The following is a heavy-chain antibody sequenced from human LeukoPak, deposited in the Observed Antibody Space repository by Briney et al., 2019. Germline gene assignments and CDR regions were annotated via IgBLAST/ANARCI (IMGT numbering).Heavy chain of an antibody. CDR3: ARDVWGRDYFDY. Sequence: VASVKVSCKASGGTFSSYTISWVRQAPGQGLEWMGRIIPILGIANYAQKFQGRVTITADKSTSTAYMELSSLRSEDTAVYYCARDVWGRDYFDYWGRGTLVTVSS. CDR1: GGTFSSYT. J-gene: IGHJ4*02. V-gene: IGHV1-69*04. D-gene: IGHD3-16*01. CDR2: IIPILGIA.